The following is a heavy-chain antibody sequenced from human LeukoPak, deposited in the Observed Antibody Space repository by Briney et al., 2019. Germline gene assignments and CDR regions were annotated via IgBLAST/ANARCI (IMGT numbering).Heavy chain of an antibody. D-gene: IGHD5-18*01. J-gene: IGHJ4*02. CDR1: GGSISSGDYY. CDR3: AREYSYGLLDY. V-gene: IGHV4-30-4*01. Sequence: SETLSLTCTVSGGSISSGDYYWSWIRQPPGKGLEWIGYIYCSGSTYYNPSLKSRVTISVDTSKNRFSLKLSSVTAAGTAVYYCAREYSYGLLDYWGQGTLVTVSS. CDR2: IYCSGST.